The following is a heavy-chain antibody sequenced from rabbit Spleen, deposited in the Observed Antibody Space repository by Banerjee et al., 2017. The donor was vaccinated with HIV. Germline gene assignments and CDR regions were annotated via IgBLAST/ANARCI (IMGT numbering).Heavy chain of an antibody. CDR2: INTATGKG. CDR1: GFSFSNKAV. Sequence: QEQLLESGGGLVKPEGSLKLSCTGSGFSFSNKAVMCWVRQAPGKGLEWIACINTATGKGVYASWAKGRFTMSRPSSTTVTLQMTSLTAADTATYFCARDAGIGDDYWDLWGPGTLVTVS. V-gene: IGHV1S45*01. J-gene: IGHJ4*01. D-gene: IGHD4-2*01. CDR3: ARDAGIGDDYWDL.